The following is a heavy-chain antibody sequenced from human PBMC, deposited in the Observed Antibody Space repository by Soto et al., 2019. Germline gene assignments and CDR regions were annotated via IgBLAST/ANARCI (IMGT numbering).Heavy chain of an antibody. CDR1: GFTFSSYS. CDR3: ARDGDPYSSSPNYYYYGMDV. Sequence: GGSLRLSCAASGFTFSSYSMNWVRQAPGKGLEWVSYISSSSSTIYYADSVKGRFTISRDNAKNSLYLQMNSLRDEDTAVYYCARDGDPYSSSPNYYYYGMDVWGQGTTVTVSS. V-gene: IGHV3-48*02. J-gene: IGHJ6*02. D-gene: IGHD6-6*01. CDR2: ISSSSSTI.